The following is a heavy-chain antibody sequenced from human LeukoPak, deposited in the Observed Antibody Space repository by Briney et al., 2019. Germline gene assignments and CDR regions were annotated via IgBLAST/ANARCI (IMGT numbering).Heavy chain of an antibody. V-gene: IGHV3-33*01. CDR2: IWYDGSNK. CDR3: ARAWEY. D-gene: IGHD1-26*01. Sequence: GGSLRLSCAASGFTFSSYGMPWVRQAPGKGLEWVAVIWYDGSNKYYADFVKGRFTISRDNSKNTLYLQMNSLRAEDTAVYYCARAWEYWGQGTLVTVSS. CDR1: GFTFSSYG. J-gene: IGHJ4*02.